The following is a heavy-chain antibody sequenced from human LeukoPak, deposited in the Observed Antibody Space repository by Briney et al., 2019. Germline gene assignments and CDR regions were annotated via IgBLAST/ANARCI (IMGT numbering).Heavy chain of an antibody. D-gene: IGHD4-17*01. J-gene: IGHJ4*02. Sequence: PGGSLRLSCAASGFTFSSYAMSWVRQAPGKGLEWVSAISAGASSTYYADSVEGRFTISRYNSKNALFLQMNSLRAEDTAVYYCARGAYGDYDYWGQGTLVTVSS. CDR1: GFTFSSYA. CDR3: ARGAYGDYDY. V-gene: IGHV3-23*01. CDR2: ISAGASST.